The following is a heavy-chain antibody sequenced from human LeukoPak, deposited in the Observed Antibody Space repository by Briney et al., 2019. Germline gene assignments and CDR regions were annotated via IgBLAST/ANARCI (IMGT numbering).Heavy chain of an antibody. D-gene: IGHD1-7*01. CDR1: GYTFTRYG. CDR2: ISVSNGNT. CDR3: ARDHSNWNYAPDF. J-gene: IGHJ4*02. V-gene: IGHV1-18*01. Sequence: ASVRVSCKASGYTFTRYGISWVRQAPGQGLQWLGWISVSNGNTNYAQKFRDRVTMSTDTSTGTAYLDVRSLTSDDTAVYYCARDHSNWNYAPDFWGQGTLVIVSS.